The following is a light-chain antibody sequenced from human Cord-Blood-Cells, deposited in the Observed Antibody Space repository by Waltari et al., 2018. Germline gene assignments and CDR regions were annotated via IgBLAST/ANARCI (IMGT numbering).Light chain of an antibody. CDR2: DVS. CDR1: SSYVGGYNY. CDR3: SSYTSSSWV. J-gene: IGLJ3*02. V-gene: IGLV2-14*01. Sequence: QSALTQPASVSGSPGPSITISCTGTSSYVGGYNYVSWYQQHPGKAPKLMIYDVSNRPSGVSNRFSGSKSGNTASLTISGLQAEDEADYYCSSYTSSSWVFGGGTKLTVL.